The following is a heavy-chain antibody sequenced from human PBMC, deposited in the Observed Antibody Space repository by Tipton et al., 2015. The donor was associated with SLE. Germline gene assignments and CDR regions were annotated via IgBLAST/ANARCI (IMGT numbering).Heavy chain of an antibody. CDR1: GGSISSYY. V-gene: IGHV4-59*01. CDR3: AGGMPSGSYNY. D-gene: IGHD1-26*01. CDR2: IYYSGST. J-gene: IGHJ4*02. Sequence: LRLSCTVSGGSISSYYWSWIRQPPGKGLEWTGYIYYSGSTNYNPSLKSRVTISVDTSKNQFSLKLSSVTAADTAVYYCAGGMPSGSYNYWGQGTLVTVSS.